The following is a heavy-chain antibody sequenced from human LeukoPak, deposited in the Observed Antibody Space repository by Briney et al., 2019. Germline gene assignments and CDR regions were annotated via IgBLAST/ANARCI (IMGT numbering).Heavy chain of an antibody. V-gene: IGHV3-7*01. CDR3: ARDLLNYDYVWGSYHITGAFVI. D-gene: IGHD3-16*02. Sequence: GGSLRLSCAASGFTFSSYWMSWVRQAPGKGLEWVANIKQDGSEKYYVDSVKGRFTISRDNAKNSLYLQMNSLRAEDTAVYYCARDLLNYDYVWGSYHITGAFVIWGQGTMVTVSS. CDR2: IKQDGSEK. CDR1: GFTFSSYW. J-gene: IGHJ3*02.